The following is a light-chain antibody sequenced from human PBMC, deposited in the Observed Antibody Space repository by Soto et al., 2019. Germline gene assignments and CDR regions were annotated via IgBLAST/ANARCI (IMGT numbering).Light chain of an antibody. CDR1: QSVSSY. J-gene: IGKJ5*01. V-gene: IGKV3-11*01. Sequence: EIVLTQSPATLSLSPGERATLFCRASQSVSSYFAWYQQKPGQAPNLLIYDASNRATGIPARFSGSGSGTDFTLTISSLEPEDFAVYYCQQRSNWPLTFGQPTRLEIK. CDR3: QQRSNWPLT. CDR2: DAS.